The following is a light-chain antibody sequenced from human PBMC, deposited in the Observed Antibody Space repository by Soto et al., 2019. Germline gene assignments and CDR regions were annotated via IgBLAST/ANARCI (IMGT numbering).Light chain of an antibody. V-gene: IGKV3-20*01. CDR1: QSVSSGY. CDR2: GAS. J-gene: IGKJ2*01. Sequence: ETVMTQSPGTLSLSPGERATLSCRASQSVSSGYLAWYQQKPGQAPRLLTFGASNRATGIPDRFTGSGSGTDFTRTISRLEPEDFAVYYCQQYGISQNTFGQGTKLEIK. CDR3: QQYGISQNT.